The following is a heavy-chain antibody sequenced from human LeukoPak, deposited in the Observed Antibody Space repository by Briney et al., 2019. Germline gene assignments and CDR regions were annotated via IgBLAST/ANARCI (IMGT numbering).Heavy chain of an antibody. CDR1: GGSFSHYY. CDR3: ARGVVLTGYPLDF. J-gene: IGHJ4*02. D-gene: IGHD3-9*01. V-gene: IGHV4-59*01. Sequence: SETLPLTCSVSGGSFSHYYWTWIRQSPGKGLEWVGFIYYSGTTDYNPSLKSRVTISIDTSRKQFSLKLTSVTAADTALYYCARGVVLTGYPLDFWGRGTLVTVSS. CDR2: IYYSGTT.